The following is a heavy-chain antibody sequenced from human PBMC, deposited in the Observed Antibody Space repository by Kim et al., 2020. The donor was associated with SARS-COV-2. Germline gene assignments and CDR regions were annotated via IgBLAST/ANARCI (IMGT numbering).Heavy chain of an antibody. V-gene: IGHV1-18*01. D-gene: IGHD6-19*01. CDR3: ARDGDTSGWTGRDRYYY. CDR2: INVYTGQA. Sequence: ASVKVSCRASGFTFVNYGISWLRQAPGQGLEWMGWINVYTGQAKATQNFQDRLTMTSDTSTTTAYLQLSSLRSDDTAIYYCARDGDTSGWTGRDRYYY. CDR1: GFTFVNYG. J-gene: IGHJ6*01.